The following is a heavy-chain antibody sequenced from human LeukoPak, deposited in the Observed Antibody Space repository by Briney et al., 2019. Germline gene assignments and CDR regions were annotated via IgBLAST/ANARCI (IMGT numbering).Heavy chain of an antibody. CDR3: ARVPHYYDSSGYYSTTNNWFDP. V-gene: IGHV5-51*01. D-gene: IGHD3-22*01. CDR2: IYPGDSDT. J-gene: IGHJ5*02. Sequence: GESLKISCKGSGYSFTSYWIGWVRQMPGKGLEWMGIIYPGDSDTRYSPSFQGQVTISADKSISTAYLQWSSLKASDTAMYYCARVPHYYDSSGYYSTTNNWFDPWGQGTLVTVSS. CDR1: GYSFTSYW.